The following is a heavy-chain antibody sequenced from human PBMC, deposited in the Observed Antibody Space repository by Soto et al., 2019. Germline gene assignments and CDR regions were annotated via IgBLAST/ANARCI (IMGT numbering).Heavy chain of an antibody. CDR3: ARTSMHIRGYSYGHGGMDV. J-gene: IGHJ6*02. V-gene: IGHV5-51*01. Sequence: PGESLKISCKGSGYSFTSYWIGWVRQMPGKGLEWMGIIYPGDSDTRYSPSFQGQVTISADKSISTAYLQWSSLKASDTAMYYCARTSMHIRGYSYGHGGMDVWGQGTTVTVSS. CDR2: IYPGDSDT. D-gene: IGHD5-18*01. CDR1: GYSFTSYW.